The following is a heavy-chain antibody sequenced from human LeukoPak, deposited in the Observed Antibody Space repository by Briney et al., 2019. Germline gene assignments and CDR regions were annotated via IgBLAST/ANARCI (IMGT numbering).Heavy chain of an antibody. CDR2: IYTSGST. V-gene: IGHV4-4*07. J-gene: IGHJ4*02. Sequence: SETLSLTCTVSGGSISSYYWSWIRQPAGKGLEWIGRIYTSGSTNYNPSLKSRVTMSVDTSKDQFSLKLSSVTAADTAVYYCARLTRGSGSYALDYWGQGTLVTVSS. CDR1: GGSISSYY. CDR3: ARLTRGSGSYALDY. D-gene: IGHD1-26*01.